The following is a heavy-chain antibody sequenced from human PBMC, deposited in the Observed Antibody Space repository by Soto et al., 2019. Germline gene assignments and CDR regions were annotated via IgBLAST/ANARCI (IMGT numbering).Heavy chain of an antibody. CDR1: GYSISSGYY. Sequence: PSETLSLTCAVSGYSISSGYYWGWIRQPPGRGLEWIGSIYHSGSTYYNPSLKSRVTISVDTSKNQFSLKLSSVTAADTAVYYCARELSGSGRYGPIAYWGQGTLVIGSS. D-gene: IGHD6-19*01. CDR3: ARELSGSGRYGPIAY. J-gene: IGHJ4*02. V-gene: IGHV4-38-2*02. CDR2: IYHSGST.